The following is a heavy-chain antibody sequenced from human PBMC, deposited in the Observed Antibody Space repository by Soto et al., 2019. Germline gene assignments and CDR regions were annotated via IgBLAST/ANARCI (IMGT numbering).Heavy chain of an antibody. CDR1: GFTLSTYW. CDR2: IKQDGSER. CDR3: ASWTYSSGWYLDY. J-gene: IGHJ4*02. D-gene: IGHD6-19*01. V-gene: IGHV3-7*03. Sequence: GGSLRLSCAASGFTLSTYWMSWVRQAPGKGLEWVASIKQDGSERYYADSVKGRFTISRDNARNSLSLQMDSLRAEDTAVYYCASWTYSSGWYLDYWGQGTLVTVSS.